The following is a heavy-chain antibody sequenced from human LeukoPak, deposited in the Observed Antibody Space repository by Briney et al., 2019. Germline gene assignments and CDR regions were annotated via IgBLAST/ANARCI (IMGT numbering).Heavy chain of an antibody. J-gene: IGHJ4*02. Sequence: SETLSLTCAVYGGSFSGYYWSWIRQPPGKGLEWIGEINHSGSTNYNPSLKSRVTISVDTSKNQFSLKLSSVTAADTAVYYCARVEWELLEPFDYWGQGTLVTVSS. D-gene: IGHD1-26*01. V-gene: IGHV4-34*01. CDR3: ARVEWELLEPFDY. CDR2: INHSGST. CDR1: GGSFSGYY.